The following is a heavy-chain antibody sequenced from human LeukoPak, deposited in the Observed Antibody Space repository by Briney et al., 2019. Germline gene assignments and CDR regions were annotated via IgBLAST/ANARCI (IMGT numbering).Heavy chain of an antibody. J-gene: IGHJ4*02. D-gene: IGHD3-22*01. CDR1: GFTFSGYS. Sequence: GGSLRLSCAASGFTFSGYSMHWVRQAPGKGLEWLTLIRHDGNFKYITNSVEGRFTVSRDNSKNTVYLQMNSLRVEDTAVYYCATPPTAYTSGSLGYWGQGTLVTVSS. CDR2: IRHDGNFK. CDR3: ATPPTAYTSGSLGY. V-gene: IGHV3-30-3*01.